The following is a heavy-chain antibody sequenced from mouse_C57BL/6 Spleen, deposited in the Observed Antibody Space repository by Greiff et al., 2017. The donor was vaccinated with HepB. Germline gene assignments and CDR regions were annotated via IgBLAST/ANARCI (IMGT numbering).Heavy chain of an antibody. CDR1: GYSFTNYL. Sequence: QVQLQQSGAELVRPGTSVKVSCKASGYSFTNYLIEWVKQRPGQGLEWIGVINPGSGGTTYNEKFKGKATLTADKSSSTAYMQLSSLTSEDSAVYYCTRPYYCGSSPWFAYWGQGTLVTVSA. CDR2: INPGSGGT. CDR3: TRPYYCGSSPWFAY. D-gene: IGHD1-1*01. J-gene: IGHJ3*01. V-gene: IGHV1-54*01.